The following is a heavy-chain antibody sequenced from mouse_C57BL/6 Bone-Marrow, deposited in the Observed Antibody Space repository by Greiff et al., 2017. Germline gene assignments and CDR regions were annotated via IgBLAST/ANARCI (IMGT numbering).Heavy chain of an antibody. V-gene: IGHV1-69*01. Sequence: QVQLQQPGAELVMPGASVKLSCKASGYTFTSYWMHWVKQRPGQGLEWIGEIDPSDSYTNYNQKFKGKSTLTVDKSPSTAYMQLSSLTSEDSAVYYCARKGWYFDVWGTGTTVTVSS. CDR2: IDPSDSYT. CDR1: GYTFTSYW. CDR3: ARKGWYFDV. J-gene: IGHJ1*03.